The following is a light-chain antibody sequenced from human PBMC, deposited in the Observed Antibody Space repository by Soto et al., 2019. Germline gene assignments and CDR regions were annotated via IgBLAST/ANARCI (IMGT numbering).Light chain of an antibody. CDR3: MEGTHWHHP. J-gene: IGKJ2*01. CDR1: HSLVHDDGNTY. CDR2: EVS. Sequence: DVVMTQSPLSLPVTLGQPASIPCSSGHSLVHDDGNTYLNWFHQRPGKSPRRLIYEVSNRDPGEPERLSGSGSHTDLTLRISRVEAEDVGVYYFMEGTHWHHPFGQGTKLEI. V-gene: IGKV2-30*02.